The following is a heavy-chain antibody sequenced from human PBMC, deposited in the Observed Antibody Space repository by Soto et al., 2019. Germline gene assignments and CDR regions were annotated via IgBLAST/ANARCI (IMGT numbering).Heavy chain of an antibody. V-gene: IGHV1-18*01. J-gene: IGHJ5*01. CDR2: VSGYNYNT. CDR1: GYSFRSYG. D-gene: IGHD2-8*01. Sequence: ASVKVSCKTSGYSFRSYGINWVRQAPGQGLEWIGWVSGYNYNTKYAQKLQGRINVTTDTSTNTAYMELRSLRSDDTAVYYCGRSSSMLGAGWSDSWGRGTLVTVSS. CDR3: GRSSSMLGAGWSDS.